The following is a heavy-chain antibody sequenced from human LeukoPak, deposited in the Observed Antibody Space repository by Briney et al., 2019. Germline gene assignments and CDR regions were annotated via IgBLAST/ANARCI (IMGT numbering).Heavy chain of an antibody. V-gene: IGHV4-4*02. Sequence: SETLSLTCAVSGGSISSSNWWSWVRQPPGKGLEWIGEMYPSGSTNYNPSLKSRVTISIDKSKNQFSLRLTSVTAADTAVYYCARDSGTTGEVKFDPWGQGTLVTVSS. D-gene: IGHD3-10*01. CDR2: MYPSGST. CDR1: GGSISSSNW. CDR3: ARDSGTTGEVKFDP. J-gene: IGHJ5*02.